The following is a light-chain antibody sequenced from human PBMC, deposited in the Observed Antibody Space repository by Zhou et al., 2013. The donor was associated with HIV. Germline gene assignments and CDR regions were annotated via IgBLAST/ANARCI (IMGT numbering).Light chain of an antibody. CDR3: QQLQSYPIT. J-gene: IGKJ5*01. CDR1: QNINNW. CDR2: KAS. Sequence: DIQMTQSPSTLSASVGDAVTITCRASQNINNWLAWYQQKPGKPPKLLIYKASSLESGVPSRFSGGGSGTAFTLTINSLLPEDAATYFCQQLQSYPITFGQGTRLEIK. V-gene: IGKV1-5*03.